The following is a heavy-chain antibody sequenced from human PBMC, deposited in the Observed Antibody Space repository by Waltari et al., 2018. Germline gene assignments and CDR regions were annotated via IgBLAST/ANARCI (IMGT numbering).Heavy chain of an antibody. J-gene: IGHJ5*02. CDR2: INPNNGDT. CDR3: ARDPWFGELLYFFDP. V-gene: IGHV1-2*02. D-gene: IGHD3-10*01. CDR1: GYTFTGYY. Sequence: QVQLVQSGAEVKKPGASVNVSCTASGYTFTGYYLHWVRQAPGQGLEWMGWINPNNGDTNYAQKFQGRVTMTRDTSSSTAYMELSKLRSDDTALYYCARDPWFGELLYFFDPWGQGTLVTVSS.